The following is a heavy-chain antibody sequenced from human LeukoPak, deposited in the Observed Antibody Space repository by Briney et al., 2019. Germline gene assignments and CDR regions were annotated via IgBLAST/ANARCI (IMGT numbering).Heavy chain of an antibody. CDR3: ARCVVVVPDEDCDAFDI. CDR1: GGSISSSSYY. Sequence: SETLSLTCTVSGGSISSSSYYWGWIRQPPGKGLEWIGSIYYSGSTYYNPSLKSRVTISVDTSKNQFSLKLSSVTAADTAVYYCARCVVVVPDEDCDAFDIWGQGTMVTVSS. V-gene: IGHV4-39*07. D-gene: IGHD2-2*01. J-gene: IGHJ3*02. CDR2: IYYSGST.